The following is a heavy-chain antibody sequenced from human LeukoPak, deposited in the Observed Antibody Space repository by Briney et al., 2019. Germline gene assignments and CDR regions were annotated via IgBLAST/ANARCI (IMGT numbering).Heavy chain of an antibody. CDR1: GGTFSIYA. J-gene: IGHJ3*02. Sequence: SVKVSCMASGGTFSIYAISGVRQAPGQGLEWMGRIIPILGIANYAQKFQGRVTITADKSTSTAYMELSSLRSEDTAVYYCSSDMKGYYVWGSYRHDAFDIWGQGTMVTVSS. CDR3: SSDMKGYYVWGSYRHDAFDI. V-gene: IGHV1-69*04. CDR2: IIPILGIA. D-gene: IGHD3-16*02.